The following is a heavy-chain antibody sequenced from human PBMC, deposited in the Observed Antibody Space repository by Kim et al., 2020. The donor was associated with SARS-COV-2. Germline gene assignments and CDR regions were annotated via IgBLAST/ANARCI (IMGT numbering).Heavy chain of an antibody. CDR1: GGSISSSSYY. J-gene: IGHJ4*02. V-gene: IGHV4-39*01. CDR2: IYYSGST. D-gene: IGHD3-16*01. Sequence: SETLSLTCTVSGGSISSSSYYWGWIRQPPGKGLEWIGSIYYSGSTYYNPSLKSRVTISVDTSKNQFSLKLSSVTAADTAVYYCARLWRRLVFGGDYFDYWGQGTLVTVSS. CDR3: ARLWRRLVFGGDYFDY.